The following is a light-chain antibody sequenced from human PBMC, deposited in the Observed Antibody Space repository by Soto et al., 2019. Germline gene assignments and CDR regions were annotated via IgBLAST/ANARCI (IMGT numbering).Light chain of an antibody. CDR2: AAS. Sequence: DTQMTQSPSSVSASVGDRVTITCRASQYISSWLAWYQQKPGKAPQLLIYAASSLQSGVPSRFSGSGSGTDFTLTISSLQPEDFATYYCLQSNSFPHTFGQGTKLEIK. J-gene: IGKJ2*01. V-gene: IGKV1-12*01. CDR3: LQSNSFPHT. CDR1: QYISSW.